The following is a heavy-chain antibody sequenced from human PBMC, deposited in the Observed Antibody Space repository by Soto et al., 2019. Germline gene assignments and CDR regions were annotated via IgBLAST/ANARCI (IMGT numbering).Heavy chain of an antibody. J-gene: IGHJ6*02. CDR1: GGSISSGDYY. Sequence: QVQLQESGPGLVKPSQTLSLTCTVSGGSISSGDYYWSWIRQPPGKGREGSGYIYYSGSTYYNPSFQGRVTISVDTSKNPSSLKLSSVTAEDTAVYYCASRRGYYYYGMDVWGQGTTVTVSS. CDR3: ASRRGYYYYGMDV. V-gene: IGHV4-30-4*01. CDR2: IYYSGST.